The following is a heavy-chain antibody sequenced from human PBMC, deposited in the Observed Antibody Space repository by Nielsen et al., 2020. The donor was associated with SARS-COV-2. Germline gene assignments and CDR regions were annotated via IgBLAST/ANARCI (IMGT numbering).Heavy chain of an antibody. CDR2: ISWNSGSI. V-gene: IGHV3-9*01. D-gene: IGHD3-22*01. Sequence: SCAASGFTFDDYAMHWVRQAPGKGLEWVSGISWNSGSIGYADSVKGRFTISRDNAKNSLYLQMNSLRAEDTALYYCAKDIGYYYDSSGYPDYWGQGTLVTVSS. CDR3: AKDIGYYYDSSGYPDY. CDR1: GFTFDDYA. J-gene: IGHJ4*02.